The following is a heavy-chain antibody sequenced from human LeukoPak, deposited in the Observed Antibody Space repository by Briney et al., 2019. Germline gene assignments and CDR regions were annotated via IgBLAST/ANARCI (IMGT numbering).Heavy chain of an antibody. V-gene: IGHV4-39*01. Sequence: SETLSLTCTVSGGSISSSSYYWGWIRQPPGKGLEWIGSIYYSGSTYYNPSLKSRVTMSVDKSKNQFSLKLSSVTAKDTAVYYCASLRERSYYARGFDYWGQGTLVTVSS. CDR1: GGSISSSSYY. J-gene: IGHJ4*02. CDR3: ASLRERSYYARGFDY. CDR2: IYYSGST. D-gene: IGHD3-3*01.